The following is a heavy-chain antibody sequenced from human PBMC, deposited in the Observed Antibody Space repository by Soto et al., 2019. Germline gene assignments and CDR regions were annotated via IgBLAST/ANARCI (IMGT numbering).Heavy chain of an antibody. V-gene: IGHV1-69*13. CDR2: IIPIFGTA. CDR1: GGTFSSYA. D-gene: IGHD5-18*01. J-gene: IGHJ3*02. Sequence: VASVKVSCKASGGTFSSYAISWVRQAPGQGLEWMGGIIPIFGTANYAQKFQGRVTITADESTSTAYMELSSLRSEDTAVYYCARQGGAMASDAFDIWGQGTMVTVSS. CDR3: ARQGGAMASDAFDI.